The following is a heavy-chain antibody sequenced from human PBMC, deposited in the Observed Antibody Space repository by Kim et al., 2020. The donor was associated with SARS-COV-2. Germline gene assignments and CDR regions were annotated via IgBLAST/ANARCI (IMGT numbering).Heavy chain of an antibody. Sequence: GGSLRLSCAASGFTFSSYAMHWVRQAPGKGLEWVAVISYDGSNKYYADSVKGRFTISRDNSKNTLYLQMNSLRAEDTAVYYCARGPLRYFDWLLPTLDYWGQGTLVTVSS. CDR3: ARGPLRYFDWLLPTLDY. CDR2: ISYDGSNK. V-gene: IGHV3-30*04. J-gene: IGHJ4*02. D-gene: IGHD3-9*01. CDR1: GFTFSSYA.